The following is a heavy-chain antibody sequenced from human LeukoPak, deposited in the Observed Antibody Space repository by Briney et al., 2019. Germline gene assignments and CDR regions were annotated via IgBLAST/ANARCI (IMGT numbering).Heavy chain of an antibody. CDR1: GYTFTCNY. J-gene: IGHJ4*02. V-gene: IGHV1-2*02. CDR3: ARESVGYDSSGYLDY. D-gene: IGHD3-22*01. Sequence: ASVKVSCKASGYTFTCNYMHWVRQAPGQGLEWMGWINPNSGGTNYAQKFQGRVTMTRDMSTSTVYMELSSLRSEDTAVYYCARESVGYDSSGYLDYWGQGTLVTVSS. CDR2: INPNSGGT.